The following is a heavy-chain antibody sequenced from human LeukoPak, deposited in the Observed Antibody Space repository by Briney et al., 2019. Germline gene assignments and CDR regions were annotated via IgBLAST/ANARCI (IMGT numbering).Heavy chain of an antibody. D-gene: IGHD2-8*01. CDR2: TYYRSTWHN. CDR3: AKSAYFREYFDY. J-gene: IGHJ4*02. Sequence: SQTLSLTCAISGDSVSSISATWNWIRQSPSRGLEWLGRTYYRSTWHNDYAASVKSQITINPDTSKNQFFLQLNSVTLEDAAVYYCAKSAYFREYFDYWGQGILVTVSS. V-gene: IGHV6-1*01. CDR1: GDSVSSISAT.